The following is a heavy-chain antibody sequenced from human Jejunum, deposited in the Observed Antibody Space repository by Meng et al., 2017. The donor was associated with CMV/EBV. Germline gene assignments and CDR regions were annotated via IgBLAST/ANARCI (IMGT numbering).Heavy chain of an antibody. D-gene: IGHD6-19*01. CDR3: ATFIVGAGGRGS. J-gene: IGHJ5*02. CDR1: GDSVGSGSYH. Sequence: VSGDSVGSGSYHWSWIRQPPGKGLESIGHTYSSGAINYNPSLGSRVTISIDTSKNQFSLKLSSVTAADTAVYYCATFIVGAGGRGSWGQGTLVTVSS. CDR2: TYSSGAI. V-gene: IGHV4-61*01.